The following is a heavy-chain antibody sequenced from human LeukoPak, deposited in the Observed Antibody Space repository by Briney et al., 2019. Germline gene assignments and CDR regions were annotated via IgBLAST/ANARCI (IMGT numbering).Heavy chain of an antibody. D-gene: IGHD6-13*01. V-gene: IGHV3-7*01. CDR2: IQQDGSEK. Sequence: GGSLRLSCTASGFSVSSNYMSWVRQAPGKGLEWVANIQQDGSEKYYVDSVKGRFTISRDNAKNSLYLQMNSLRAEDTAVYYCARGSAAGTGDYWGQGTLVTVSS. J-gene: IGHJ4*02. CDR1: GFSVSSNY. CDR3: ARGSAAGTGDY.